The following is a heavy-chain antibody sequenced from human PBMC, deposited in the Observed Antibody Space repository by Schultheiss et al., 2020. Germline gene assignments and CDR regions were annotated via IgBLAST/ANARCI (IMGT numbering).Heavy chain of an antibody. CDR3: ARDRDDYYYMDV. D-gene: IGHD5-24*01. Sequence: GGSLRLSCAASGFTFDDYAMHWVRQAPGKGLEWVAVISYDGSNKYYADSVKGRFTISRDNSKNTLYLQMNSLRAEDTAVYYCARDRDDYYYMDVWGKGTTVTVSS. CDR2: ISYDGSNK. J-gene: IGHJ6*03. V-gene: IGHV3-30-3*01. CDR1: GFTFDDYA.